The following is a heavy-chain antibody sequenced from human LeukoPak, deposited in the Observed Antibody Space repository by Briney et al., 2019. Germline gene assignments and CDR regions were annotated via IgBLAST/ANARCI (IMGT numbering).Heavy chain of an antibody. CDR2: IYYSGST. D-gene: IGHD1-26*01. Sequence: SETLSLTCTVSGGSISSYYWSWIRQPPGKGLEGIGYIYYSGSTNYNPSLKSRVTISVDTSKNQFSLKLSSVTAADTAVYYCARLEVGAIRRDWFDPWGQGTLVTVSS. J-gene: IGHJ5*02. CDR3: ARLEVGAIRRDWFDP. CDR1: GGSISSYY. V-gene: IGHV4-59*08.